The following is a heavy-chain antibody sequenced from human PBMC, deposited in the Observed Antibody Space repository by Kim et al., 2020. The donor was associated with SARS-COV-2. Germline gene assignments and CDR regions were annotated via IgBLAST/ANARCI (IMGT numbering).Heavy chain of an antibody. V-gene: IGHV3-30-3*01. J-gene: IGHJ4*02. Sequence: GGSLRLSCAASGFTFSSYAMHWVRQAPGKGLEWVAVISYDGSNKYYADSVKGRFTFSRDNSKNTLYLQMNSLRAEDTAVYYCARGKSPAAPFRWLPLTNWGQGTLVTVSS. CDR1: GFTFSSYA. CDR3: ARGKSPAAPFRWLPLTN. CDR2: ISYDGSNK. D-gene: IGHD5-12*01.